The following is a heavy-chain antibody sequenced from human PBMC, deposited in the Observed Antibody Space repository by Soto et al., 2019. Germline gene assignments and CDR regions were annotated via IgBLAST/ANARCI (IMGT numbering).Heavy chain of an antibody. CDR3: ARRTITFGGVTDDY. J-gene: IGHJ4*02. CDR1: GYTFTSYG. D-gene: IGHD3-16*01. V-gene: IGHV1-18*01. CDR2: ISAYNGNT. Sequence: ASVKGSCKASGYTFTSYGISWVRQAPGQGLEWMGWISAYNGNTNYAQKLQGRVTMTTDTSTSTAYMELRSLRSDDTAVYYCARRTITFGGVTDDYWGQGTLVTVSS.